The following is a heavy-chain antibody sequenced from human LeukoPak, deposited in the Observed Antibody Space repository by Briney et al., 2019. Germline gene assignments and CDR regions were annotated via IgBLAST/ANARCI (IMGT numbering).Heavy chain of an antibody. D-gene: IGHD3-3*01. CDR2: IYSGGST. CDR3: ARHGAHYDFWSGRAFDI. J-gene: IGHJ3*02. V-gene: IGHV3-66*04. CDR1: GFTVSSNY. Sequence: GGSLRLSCAASGFTVSSNYMSWVRQAPGKGLEWVSVIYSGGSTYYADSVKGRFTISRGNSKNTLYLQMNSLRAEDTAVYYCARHGAHYDFWSGRAFDIWGQGTMVTVSS.